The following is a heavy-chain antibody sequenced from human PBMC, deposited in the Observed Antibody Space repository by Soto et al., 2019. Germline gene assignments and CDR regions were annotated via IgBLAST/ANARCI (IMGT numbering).Heavy chain of an antibody. J-gene: IGHJ5*02. V-gene: IGHV3-48*02. CDR2: ISSSSSTI. CDR3: ARGEGDYVWGSYRTYNWFDP. CDR1: GFTFSSYS. D-gene: IGHD3-16*02. Sequence: EVQLVESGGGLVQPGGSLRLSCAASGFTFSSYSMNWVRQAPGKGLEWVSYISSSSSTIYYADSVKGRFTISRDNAKNSLYLQMNSLRDEDTAVYYCARGEGDYVWGSYRTYNWFDPLGQGTLVTVSS.